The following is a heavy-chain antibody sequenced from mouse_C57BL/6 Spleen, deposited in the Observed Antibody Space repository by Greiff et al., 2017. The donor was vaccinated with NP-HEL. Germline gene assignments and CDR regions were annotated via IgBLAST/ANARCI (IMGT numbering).Heavy chain of an antibody. D-gene: IGHD2-3*01. CDR2: IYPGDGDT. V-gene: IGHV1-80*01. CDR1: GYAFSSYW. CDR3: ARNDGSPLYAMDY. J-gene: IGHJ4*01. Sequence: LQESGAELVKPGASVKISCKASGYAFSSYWMNWVKQRPGKGLEWIGQIYPGDGDTNYNGKFKGKATLTADKSSSTAYMQLSSLTSEDSAVYFCARNDGSPLYAMDYWGQGTSVTVSS.